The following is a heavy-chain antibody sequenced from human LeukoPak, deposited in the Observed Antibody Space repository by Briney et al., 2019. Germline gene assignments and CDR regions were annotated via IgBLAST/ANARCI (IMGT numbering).Heavy chain of an antibody. V-gene: IGHV4-39*01. CDR1: GGSISSSAYH. CDR3: ARGPPDSIAAAV. Sequence: NPSETLSLTCTVSGGSISSSAYHWGWIRQPPGKGLEWIGTINYGGNTYYNLSLKSRVIIFLDTSKNQFSLKLSSVTAAGTAVYYCARGPPDSIAAAVWGQGTMVTVSS. J-gene: IGHJ3*01. CDR2: INYGGNT. D-gene: IGHD6-13*01.